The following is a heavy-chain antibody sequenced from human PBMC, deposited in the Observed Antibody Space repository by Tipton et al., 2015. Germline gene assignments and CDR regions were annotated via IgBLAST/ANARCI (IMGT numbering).Heavy chain of an antibody. D-gene: IGHD1-26*01. CDR2: VNPATGAS. V-gene: IGHV1-2*02. CDR1: GYTFSAHY. Sequence: QLVQSGSEVNDPGASVKVSCKASGYTFSAHYIQWVRQAPGQGLEWMGWVNPATGASKYAQKFHDRVTLTSDTSISTAYMDLSSLRSDDTAVYFCARDMEVGYDAFDLWGQGTTVTVSS. CDR3: ARDMEVGYDAFDL. J-gene: IGHJ3*01.